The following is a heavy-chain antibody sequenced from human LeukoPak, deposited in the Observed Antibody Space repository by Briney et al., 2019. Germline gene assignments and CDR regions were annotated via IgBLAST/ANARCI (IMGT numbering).Heavy chain of an antibody. D-gene: IGHD6-13*01. V-gene: IGHV3-30*04. J-gene: IGHJ5*02. CDR2: ISYDGSNK. CDR1: GFTFSSYA. Sequence: GGSLRLSCAASGFTFSSYAMHWVRQAPGKGLEWVAVISYDGSNKYYADSVKGRFTISRDNSKNTLYLQMNSLRAEDTAVYYCARGHSSSPNWFDPWGQGTLVTVSS. CDR3: ARGHSSSPNWFDP.